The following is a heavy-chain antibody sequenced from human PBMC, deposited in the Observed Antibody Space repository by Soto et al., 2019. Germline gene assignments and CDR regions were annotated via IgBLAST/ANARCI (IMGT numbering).Heavy chain of an antibody. V-gene: IGHV3-48*03. J-gene: IGHJ5*02. CDR2: ISSSGSTI. D-gene: IGHD2-8*01. Sequence: PGGSLRLSCAASGFTFSSYEMNWVRQAPGKGLEWVSYISSSGSTIYYADSVKGRFTISRDNAKNSLYLQMNSLRAEDTAVYYCARLVGVYATSHGADPWGQGTLVTVSS. CDR1: GFTFSSYE. CDR3: ARLVGVYATSHGADP.